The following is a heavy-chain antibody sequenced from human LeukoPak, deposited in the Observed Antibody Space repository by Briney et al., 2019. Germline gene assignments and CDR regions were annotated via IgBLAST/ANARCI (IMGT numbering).Heavy chain of an antibody. CDR2: IYYTGST. V-gene: IGHV4-39*01. Sequence: SETLSLTCSVSGGSVTSGGFYWGWLRQPPGKGPEWIATIYYTGSTYYNPSLKSRVTISIDTSKNQFSLRMTSVTATDTAVYHCARHSGSGSESRPFDHWGQGTLVTVSS. CDR1: GGSVTSGGFY. D-gene: IGHD3-10*01. CDR3: ARHSGSGSESRPFDH. J-gene: IGHJ5*02.